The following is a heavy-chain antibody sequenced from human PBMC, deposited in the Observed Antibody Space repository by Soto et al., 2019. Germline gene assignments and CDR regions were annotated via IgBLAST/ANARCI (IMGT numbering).Heavy chain of an antibody. J-gene: IGHJ5*02. CDR2: IYYSGST. CDR1: GGSISSSSYY. D-gene: IGHD4-17*01. CDR3: ARITTVTVPRFDP. V-gene: IGHV4-39*01. Sequence: QLQLQESGPGLVKPSETLSLTCTVSGGSISSSSYYWGWIRQPPGKGLEWIGSIYYSGSTYYNPSLKSRVTISVDTSKNQFSLKLSSVTAADTAVYYCARITTVTVPRFDPWGQGTLVTVSS.